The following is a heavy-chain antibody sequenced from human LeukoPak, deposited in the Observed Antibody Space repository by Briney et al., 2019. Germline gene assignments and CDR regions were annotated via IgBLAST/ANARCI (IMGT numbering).Heavy chain of an antibody. CDR2: IYYSGST. CDR1: GGSVSSGSYY. V-gene: IGHV4-61*01. J-gene: IGHJ4*02. CDR3: ARHFMYCGGDCYSSGFDY. D-gene: IGHD2-21*02. Sequence: SETLSLTCTVSGGSVSSGSYYWSWIRQPPGKGLEWTGYIYYSGSTNYNPSLKSRVTISVDTSKNQFSLKLSSVTAADTAVYYCARHFMYCGGDCYSSGFDYWGQGTLVTVSS.